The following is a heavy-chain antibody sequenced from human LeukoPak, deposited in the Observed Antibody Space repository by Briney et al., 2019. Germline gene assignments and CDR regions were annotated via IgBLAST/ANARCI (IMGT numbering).Heavy chain of an antibody. V-gene: IGHV1-2*02. D-gene: IGHD6-19*01. CDR3: ARDPIAVAGPYFDY. CDR1: GYTFTGYY. CDR2: INPNSGGT. Sequence: GASLKVSCKASGYTFTGYYMHWVRQAPGQGLEWMGWINPNSGGTNYAQKFQGRFTMTRDTSISTAYMELSRLRADDTAVYYCARDPIAVAGPYFDYWGQGTLVTVSS. J-gene: IGHJ4*02.